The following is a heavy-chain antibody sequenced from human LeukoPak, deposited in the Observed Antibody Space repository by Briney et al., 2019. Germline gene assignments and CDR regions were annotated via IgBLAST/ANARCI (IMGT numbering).Heavy chain of an antibody. CDR1: GYTFTGYY. CDR3: ASPRNPINYGGNSGDAFDI. J-gene: IGHJ3*02. V-gene: IGHV1-2*02. D-gene: IGHD4-23*01. CDR2: INPNSGGT. Sequence: ASVTVSCKASGYTFTGYYMHWVRQAPGQGLEWMGCINPNSGGTNYAQKFQGRVTMTRDTSISTAYMELSRLRSDDTAVYYCASPRNPINYGGNSGDAFDIWGQGTMVTVSS.